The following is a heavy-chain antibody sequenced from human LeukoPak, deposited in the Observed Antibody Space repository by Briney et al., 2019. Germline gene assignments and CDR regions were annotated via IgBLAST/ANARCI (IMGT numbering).Heavy chain of an antibody. CDR2: IYYSGST. J-gene: IGHJ5*02. CDR1: GGSISSYY. Sequence: SETLSLTCTVSGGSISSYYWSWIGQPPGEGLEWIGYIYYSGSTNYNPSLKSRVTISVDTSKNQFSLKLSSVTAADTAVYYCARRRGLVVVPAAMVDSLWRDEWWFDPWGQGTLVTVSS. D-gene: IGHD2-2*01. CDR3: ARRRGLVVVPAAMVDSLWRDEWWFDP. V-gene: IGHV4-59*08.